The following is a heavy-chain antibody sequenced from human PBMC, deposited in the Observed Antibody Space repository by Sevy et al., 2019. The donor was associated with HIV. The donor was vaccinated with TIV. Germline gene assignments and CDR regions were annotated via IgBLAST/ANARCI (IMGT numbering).Heavy chain of an antibody. Sequence: GGCLRLSCAASGFTFSSYGMHWVRQAPGKGLEWVAVIWYDGSNKYYADSVKGRFTISRDNSKNTLYLQMNSLRAEDTAVYYCARGPMYSCSWEGDIDYWGQGTLVTVSS. CDR1: GFTFSSYG. D-gene: IGHD6-13*01. V-gene: IGHV3-33*01. CDR2: IWYDGSNK. J-gene: IGHJ4*02. CDR3: ARGPMYSCSWEGDIDY.